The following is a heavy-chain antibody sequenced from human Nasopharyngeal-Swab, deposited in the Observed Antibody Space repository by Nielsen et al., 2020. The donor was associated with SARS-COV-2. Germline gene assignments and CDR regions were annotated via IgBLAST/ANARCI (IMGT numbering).Heavy chain of an antibody. CDR2: ISGSGHRT. Sequence: GSLRLSCVASGFTFSSCAMTWVRQAPGEGLQWLSTISGSGHRTYYADSVKGRFTISRDNSQNTLYLQMNSLRAEDTAVYYCAKDFRHNYDYWSGYFTNWGQGTLVTVSS. D-gene: IGHD3-3*01. J-gene: IGHJ4*02. CDR3: AKDFRHNYDYWSGYFTN. V-gene: IGHV3-23*01. CDR1: GFTFSSCA.